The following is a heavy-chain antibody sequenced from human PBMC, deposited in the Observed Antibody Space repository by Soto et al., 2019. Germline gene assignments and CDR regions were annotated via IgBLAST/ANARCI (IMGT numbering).Heavy chain of an antibody. V-gene: IGHV4-59*01. CDR1: GGSISSYY. Sequence: TVSGGSISSYYWSWIRQPPGKGLEWIGYIYYSGSTNYNPSLKSRVTISVDTSKNQFSLKLSSVTAADTAVYYCASGGGVYSSGWYYFDYWGQGTLVTVSS. J-gene: IGHJ4*02. D-gene: IGHD6-19*01. CDR2: IYYSGST. CDR3: ASGGGVYSSGWYYFDY.